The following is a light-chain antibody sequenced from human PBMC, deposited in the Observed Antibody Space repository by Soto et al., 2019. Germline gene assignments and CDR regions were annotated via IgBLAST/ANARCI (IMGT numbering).Light chain of an antibody. CDR1: QSVSCSF. CDR2: GAS. Sequence: EIVLTQSPGTLSLSPGERATLSCRASQSVSCSFLAWYQQKPGQAPRLLIYGASSRATGIPDRFSGSGSGTDFTLTISRLEPEDFAVYYCQQYDSSPWTFGQGTKVEIK. V-gene: IGKV3-20*01. CDR3: QQYDSSPWT. J-gene: IGKJ1*01.